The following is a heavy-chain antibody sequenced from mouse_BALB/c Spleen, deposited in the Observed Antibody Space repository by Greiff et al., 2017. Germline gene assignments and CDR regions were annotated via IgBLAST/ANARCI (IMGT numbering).Heavy chain of an antibody. CDR1: GYTFTSYW. D-gene: IGHD1-1*01. CDR2: IYPGDGDT. V-gene: IGHV1-87*01. Sequence: QVQLQQSGAELARPGASVKLSCKASGYTFTSYWMQWVKQRPGQGLEWIGAIYPGDGDTRYTQKFKGKATLTADKSSSTAYMQLSSLASEDSAVFYCARSQYYYGSSLYFDYWGQGTTLTVSS. CDR3: ARSQYYYGSSLYFDY. J-gene: IGHJ2*01.